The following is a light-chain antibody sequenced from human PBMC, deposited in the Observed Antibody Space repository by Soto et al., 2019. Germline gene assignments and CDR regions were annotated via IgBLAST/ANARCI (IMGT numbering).Light chain of an antibody. CDR1: QSVSSW. Sequence: IQMTQSPSTLSASVGDRITITCRASQSVSSWLAWYQQKPGRVPKLLIYDASTLESGVPSTFGGRGSGTEFTLTINSLQPEDFATYFCQQYNSFPYTFGQGTKLDIK. V-gene: IGKV1-5*01. J-gene: IGKJ2*01. CDR3: QQYNSFPYT. CDR2: DAS.